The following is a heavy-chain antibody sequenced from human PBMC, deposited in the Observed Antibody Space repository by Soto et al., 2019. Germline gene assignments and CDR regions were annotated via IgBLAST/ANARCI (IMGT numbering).Heavy chain of an antibody. D-gene: IGHD4-17*01. CDR3: AKDHLETTVTTPSY. J-gene: IGHJ4*02. CDR1: GFTFSSYG. CDR2: ISYDGNNK. Sequence: GSLRRSGAASGFTFSSYGMHWVRQAPGKGLEWVAVISYDGNNKYYADSVKGRFTISRDNFKNTLYLQMDSLRAEDTAMYYCAKDHLETTVTTPSYWGQGTLVTVYS. V-gene: IGHV3-30*18.